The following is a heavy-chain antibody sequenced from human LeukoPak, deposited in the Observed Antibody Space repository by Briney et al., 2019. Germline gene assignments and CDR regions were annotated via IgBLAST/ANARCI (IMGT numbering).Heavy chain of an antibody. J-gene: IGHJ4*02. CDR3: ARLEEYYYDSSGYDYFDY. CDR2: IIPILGIA. D-gene: IGHD3-22*01. Sequence: SAKVSCKASGGTFSSYAISWVRQAPGQGLEWMGRIIPILGIANYAQKFQGRVTITADKSTSTAYMELSSLRSEDTAVYYCARLEEYYYDSSGYDYFDYWGQGTLVTVSS. CDR1: GGTFSSYA. V-gene: IGHV1-69*04.